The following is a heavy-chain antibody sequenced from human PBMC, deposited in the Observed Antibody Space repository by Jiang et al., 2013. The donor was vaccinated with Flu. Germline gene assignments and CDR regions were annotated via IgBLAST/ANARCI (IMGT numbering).Heavy chain of an antibody. CDR3: ARHAVVAGAPSFEY. D-gene: IGHD1-26*01. CDR2: LLHGST. Sequence: SWIRQPPREGTGVDWVYLLHGSTNYSPPSKSRVTIALDTSKNQFSLKLTSVTAADTAVYYCARHAVVAGAPSFEYWGQGTPVAVSS. J-gene: IGHJ4*02. V-gene: IGHV4-59*08.